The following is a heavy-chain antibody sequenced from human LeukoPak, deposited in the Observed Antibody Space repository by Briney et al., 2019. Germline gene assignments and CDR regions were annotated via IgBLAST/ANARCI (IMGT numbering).Heavy chain of an antibody. CDR3: ARGGGQTTYCGGGCYYNY. CDR1: GYTFTSYY. D-gene: IGHD2-21*02. J-gene: IGHJ4*02. CDR2: INPSGGST. V-gene: IGHV1-46*01. Sequence: GASVKVSCKASGYTFTSYYMHWVRQAPGQGLEWMGIINPSGGSTSYAQKFQGRVTMTRDTSTSTVYMELSSLRSEDTAVYYCARGGGQTTYCGGGCYYNYWGQGTLVTVSS.